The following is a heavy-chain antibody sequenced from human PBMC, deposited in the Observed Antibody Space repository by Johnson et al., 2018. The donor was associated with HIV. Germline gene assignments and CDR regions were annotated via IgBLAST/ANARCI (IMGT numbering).Heavy chain of an antibody. J-gene: IGHJ3*02. D-gene: IGHD3-9*01. CDR3: TRDPNARYYDILTGYYIYAFDI. CDR1: RFSFNKYW. V-gene: IGHV3-7*01. CDR2: IKEDGSEK. Sequence: VQLVESGGGLVQPGGSLRLSCAASRFSFNKYWMTWVRQAPGNALEWVASIKEDGSEKYYVDSGKGRFTISRDNAKNSLYLQMSSLRAADTAVYYCTRDPNARYYDILTGYYIYAFDIWGQGTMVTVSS.